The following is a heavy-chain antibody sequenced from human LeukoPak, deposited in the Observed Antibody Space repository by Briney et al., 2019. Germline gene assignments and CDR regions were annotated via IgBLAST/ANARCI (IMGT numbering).Heavy chain of an antibody. J-gene: IGHJ4*02. CDR1: GYTFTSYG. CDR2: ISASNGNT. V-gene: IGHV1-18*01. Sequence: ASVKVSYKASGYTFTSYGISWVRQAPGQGLEWMGWISASNGNTNYAQILQGRVTLTTDTSTSTAYMELRSLTSDDTAVYYCARDNLYYGSDYWGQGTLVTVSS. CDR3: ARDNLYYGSDY. D-gene: IGHD3-3*01.